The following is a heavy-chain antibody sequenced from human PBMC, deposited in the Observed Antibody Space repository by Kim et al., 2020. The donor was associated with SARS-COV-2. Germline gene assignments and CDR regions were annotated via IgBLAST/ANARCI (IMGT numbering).Heavy chain of an antibody. D-gene: IGHD6-6*01. V-gene: IGHV3-15*01. J-gene: IGHJ6*02. Sequence: GGSLRLSCAASGFTFSNAWMSWVRQAPGKGLEWVGRIKSKTDGGTTDYAAPVKGRFTISRDDSKNTLYLQMNSLKTEDTAVYYCTTDAGYSSSFIYYGMDVWGQGTTVTVSS. CDR1: GFTFSNAW. CDR3: TTDAGYSSSFIYYGMDV. CDR2: IKSKTDGGTT.